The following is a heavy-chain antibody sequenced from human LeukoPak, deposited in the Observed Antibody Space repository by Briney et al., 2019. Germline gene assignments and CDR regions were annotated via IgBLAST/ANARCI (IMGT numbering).Heavy chain of an antibody. CDR2: ISGSGGST. CDR1: RFTSSCYA. V-gene: IGHV3-23*01. Sequence: PGGALRLSCAASRFTSSCYAMSWVRQAPGKGLEWVSAISGSGGSTYYADSVKGRFTISRDNSKNTLYLQMNSLRAEDTAVYYCAKASSGWDFDYWGQGTLVTVSS. CDR3: AKASSGWDFDY. D-gene: IGHD6-19*01. J-gene: IGHJ4*02.